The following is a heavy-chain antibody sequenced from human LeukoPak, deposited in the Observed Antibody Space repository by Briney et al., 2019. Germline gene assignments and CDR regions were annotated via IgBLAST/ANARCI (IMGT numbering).Heavy chain of an antibody. D-gene: IGHD2-8*01. CDR1: GFTFDDYG. Sequence: GGSLRLSCAASGFTFDDYGMSWVRQAPGKGLEWVAVIWYDGSNKYYADSVKGRFTISRDNSKNTLYLQMNTLRAEDTAVYYCARDPGGVVYFDYWGQGTLVTVSS. J-gene: IGHJ4*02. CDR3: ARDPGGVVYFDY. CDR2: IWYDGSNK. V-gene: IGHV3-33*08.